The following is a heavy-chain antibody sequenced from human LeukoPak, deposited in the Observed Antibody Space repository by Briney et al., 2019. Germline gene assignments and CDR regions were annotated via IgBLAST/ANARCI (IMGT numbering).Heavy chain of an antibody. D-gene: IGHD3-16*01. CDR3: ARDNAYWATEDGMDV. CDR2: ISAYNGNT. CDR1: GGTFCSYA. V-gene: IGHV1-18*01. Sequence: GASVKVSCKASGGTFCSYAISWVRQAPGQGLEWMGWISAYNGNTNYAQKLQGRVTMTTDTSTSTAYMELRSLISDDTAVYYCARDNAYWATEDGMDVWGQGTTVTVSS. J-gene: IGHJ6*02.